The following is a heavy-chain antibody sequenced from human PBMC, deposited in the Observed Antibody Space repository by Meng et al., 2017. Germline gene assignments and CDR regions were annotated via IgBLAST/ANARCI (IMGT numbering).Heavy chain of an antibody. CDR3: ARSNSGYDSRVDY. CDR1: GGSFSGSS. D-gene: IGHD5-12*01. V-gene: IGHV4-34*01. Sequence: SETLSLTCAVYGGSFSGSSWSWIRQPPGKGLEWVGEIKHSGSTNYNPSLKSRVTISVDTSKSQFSLKLGSGTAADTAVYYGARSNSGYDSRVDYWGQGTLVTVSS. J-gene: IGHJ4*02. CDR2: IKHSGST.